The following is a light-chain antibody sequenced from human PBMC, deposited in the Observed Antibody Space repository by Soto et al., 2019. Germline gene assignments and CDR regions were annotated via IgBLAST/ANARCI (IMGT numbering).Light chain of an antibody. Sequence: DIVLTQSPGTLSLSPGDRATLSCRASQSVSSGYLAWYQQKPCQAPRLLIHGTSSRAAGIPDRFSGSGSGTDFTLTISRLEPEDFAVYFCQQYGRSPRTFGQGTKVEI. CDR1: QSVSSGY. V-gene: IGKV3-20*01. CDR3: QQYGRSPRT. J-gene: IGKJ1*01. CDR2: GTS.